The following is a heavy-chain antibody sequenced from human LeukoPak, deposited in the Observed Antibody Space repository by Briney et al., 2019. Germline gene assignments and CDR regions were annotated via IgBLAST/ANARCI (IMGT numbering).Heavy chain of an antibody. CDR3: ARDFISSELLWFGVAQEYYYYMDV. V-gene: IGHV3-30*04. D-gene: IGHD3-10*01. CDR2: ISYDGSNK. Sequence: GRSLRLSCAASGFTFSSYAMHWVRQAPGKGLEWVAVISYDGSNKYFGDSVRGRFTISRDNSENTLYLQVNSLRAEDTAVYYCARDFISSELLWFGVAQEYYYYMDVWGKGTTVTISS. J-gene: IGHJ6*03. CDR1: GFTFSSYA.